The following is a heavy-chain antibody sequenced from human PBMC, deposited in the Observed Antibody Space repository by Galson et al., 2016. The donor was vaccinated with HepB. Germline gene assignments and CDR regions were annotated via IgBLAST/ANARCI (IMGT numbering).Heavy chain of an antibody. J-gene: IGHJ4*02. CDR2: ISSASATI. V-gene: IGHV3-11*01. CDR1: GMTFSDSY. D-gene: IGHD3-10*01. Sequence: SLRLSCAASGMTFSDSYMGWIRQPPGRGLEWVAYISSASATISYADSVRGRFTISRDNRRSLLFLEMNSLRAEDTALYYCANDQKPRGFDYWGQGTLVTVSS. CDR3: ANDQKPRGFDY.